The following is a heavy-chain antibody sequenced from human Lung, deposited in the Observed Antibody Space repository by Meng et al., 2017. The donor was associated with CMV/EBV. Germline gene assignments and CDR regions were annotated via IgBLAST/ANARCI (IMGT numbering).Heavy chain of an antibody. Sequence: CGGEVKKPGASGKVSCKASGITFTSYEINWVRKATGQGLEWMGWMNPNSGNTGYAQKFQGRVTMTRNTSISTAYMELSSLRSEDTAVYYCARGYCSGGSCPVFDPWGQGTLVTVSS. D-gene: IGHD2-15*01. V-gene: IGHV1-8*01. J-gene: IGHJ5*02. CDR1: GITFTSYE. CDR2: MNPNSGNT. CDR3: ARGYCSGGSCPVFDP.